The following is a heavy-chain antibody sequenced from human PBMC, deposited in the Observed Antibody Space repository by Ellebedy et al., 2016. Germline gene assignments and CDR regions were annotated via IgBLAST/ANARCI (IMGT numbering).Heavy chain of an antibody. V-gene: IGHV1-18*01. CDR1: GYTFTSYG. Sequence: ASVKVSXXASGYTFTSYGISWVRQAPGQGLEWMGWISAYNGNTNYAQKLQGRVTMTTDTSTSTAYMELRSLRSDDTAVYYCARGPGEQWLVPVDYWGQGTLVTVSS. CDR3: ARGPGEQWLVPVDY. CDR2: ISAYNGNT. J-gene: IGHJ4*02. D-gene: IGHD6-19*01.